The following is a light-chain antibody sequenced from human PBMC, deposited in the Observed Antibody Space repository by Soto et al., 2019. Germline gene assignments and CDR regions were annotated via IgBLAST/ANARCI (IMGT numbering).Light chain of an antibody. CDR1: RSNIGDNT. V-gene: IGLV1-44*01. CDR3: AAWDDSLNGVV. J-gene: IGLJ2*01. Sequence: QSVLTQPPSASGTPGQRVTISCSGSRSNIGDNTVNWYQQFPGTAPKLLMYTNNQRPSWGPDQISASKSGTSASLAISGRQPDDEADYYCAAWDDSLNGVVFGGGTKLTVL. CDR2: TNN.